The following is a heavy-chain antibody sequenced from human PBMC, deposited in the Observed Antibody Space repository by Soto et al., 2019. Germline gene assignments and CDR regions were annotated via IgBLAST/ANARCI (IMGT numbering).Heavy chain of an antibody. CDR3: TTEAFRGEGCFDH. D-gene: IGHD3-10*01. CDR2: IKSETDGGST. V-gene: IGHV3-15*01. Sequence: GGSLRLSCAASGFTFSNAWMSWVRQAPGKGLEWVGRIKSETDGGSTDYAAPVKGRFTISRDDSKNTLYLQVSSLKTEDTAVYYCTTEAFRGEGCFDHWGQGTLVTVSS. J-gene: IGHJ4*02. CDR1: GFTFSNAW.